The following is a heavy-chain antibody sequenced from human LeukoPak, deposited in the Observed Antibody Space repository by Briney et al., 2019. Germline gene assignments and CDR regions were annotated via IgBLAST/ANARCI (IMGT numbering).Heavy chain of an antibody. D-gene: IGHD6-25*01. Sequence: ASVKVSCKASGYTFTGYYMHWARQAPGQGLEWMGCINPNSGGTNYAQKFQGWVTMTRDTSISTAYMELSRLRSEDTAVYYCARDRRRPLKGYYYYGMGVWGQGTTVTVSS. CDR1: GYTFTGYY. V-gene: IGHV1-2*04. J-gene: IGHJ6*02. CDR2: INPNSGGT. CDR3: ARDRRRPLKGYYYYGMGV.